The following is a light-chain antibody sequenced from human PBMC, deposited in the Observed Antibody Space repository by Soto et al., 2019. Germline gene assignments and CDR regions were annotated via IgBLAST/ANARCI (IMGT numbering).Light chain of an antibody. CDR1: QSVSSN. CDR3: QEYNNWPPMNT. J-gene: IGKJ2*01. CDR2: GAS. V-gene: IGKV3-15*01. Sequence: EIVMTQSPATLSASLGERATLSCTASQSVSSNLAWYQQKPGQAPRLLIYGASTRATGIPARFSGSGSGTEFTLTISSLESEDFAVYYCQEYNNWPPMNTFGQGAKLEIK.